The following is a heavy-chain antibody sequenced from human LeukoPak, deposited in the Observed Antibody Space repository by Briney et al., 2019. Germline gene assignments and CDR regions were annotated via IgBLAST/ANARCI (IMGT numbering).Heavy chain of an antibody. J-gene: IGHJ4*02. CDR1: GYTFTSYG. CDR3: AIGKGVVVAADYFDY. V-gene: IGHV1-18*01. CDR2: ISAYNGNT. D-gene: IGHD2-15*01. Sequence: ASVKVSCKASGYTFTSYGISWVRQAPGQGLEWMGWISAYNGNTNYAQKFQGRVTMTRDTSTSTVYMELSSLRSEDTAVYYCAIGKGVVVAADYFDYWGQGTLVTVSS.